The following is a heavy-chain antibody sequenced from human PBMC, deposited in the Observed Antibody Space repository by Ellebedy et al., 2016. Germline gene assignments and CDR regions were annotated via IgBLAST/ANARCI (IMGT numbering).Heavy chain of an antibody. Sequence: GESLKISXAASGFTFSSYAMSWVRQAPGKGLEWVAVISYDGSNKYYADSVKGRFTISRDNSKNTLYLQMNSLRAEDTAVYYCARGHSSGWLDYYYGMDVWGQGTTVTVSS. J-gene: IGHJ6*02. CDR2: ISYDGSNK. V-gene: IGHV3-30-3*01. D-gene: IGHD6-19*01. CDR3: ARGHSSGWLDYYYGMDV. CDR1: GFTFSSYA.